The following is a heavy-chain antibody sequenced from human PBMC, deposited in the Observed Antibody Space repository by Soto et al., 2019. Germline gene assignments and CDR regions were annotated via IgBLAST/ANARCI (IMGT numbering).Heavy chain of an antibody. D-gene: IGHD2-2*01. CDR3: ARGFCSSTAEYYYYYYGMDV. CDR2: INHSGST. CDR1: GGSFSGHY. V-gene: IGHV4-34*01. Sequence: SETLSLTCAVYGGSFSGHYWSWIRQPPGKGLEWIGEINHSGSTNYNPSLKSRVTISVDTSKNQFSLKLSSVTAADTAVYYCARGFCSSTAEYYYYYYGMDVWGQGTTVTVS. J-gene: IGHJ6*02.